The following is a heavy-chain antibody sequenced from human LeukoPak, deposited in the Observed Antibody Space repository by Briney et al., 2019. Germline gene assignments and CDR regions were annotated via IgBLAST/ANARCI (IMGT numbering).Heavy chain of an antibody. CDR1: GFTFSSYG. D-gene: IGHD3-3*01. J-gene: IGHJ4*02. CDR2: IRYDGSNK. Sequence: GGSLRLSCAASGFTFSSYGMHWVRQAPGKGLEWVAFIRYDGSNKYYADSVKGRFTISRDNSKNTLYLQMNSLRAEDTAVYYCAKQISDVSWSGENGYYFDYWGQGTLVTVSS. CDR3: AKQISDVSWSGENGYYFDY. V-gene: IGHV3-30*02.